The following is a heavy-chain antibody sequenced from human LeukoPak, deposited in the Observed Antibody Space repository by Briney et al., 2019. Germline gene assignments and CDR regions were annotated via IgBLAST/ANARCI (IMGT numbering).Heavy chain of an antibody. CDR2: ISSSGGGT. CDR3: AKDRRDGFLGDAFDI. V-gene: IGHV3-23*01. Sequence: GGSLRLSCAASRFTFSSYAMSWVRQAPGKGLEWVSSISSSGGGTYYADSVKGRFTISRDDSRNALLLHMRSLRAEDTAVYYCAKDRRDGFLGDAFDIWGQGTMVTVSS. D-gene: IGHD5-24*01. J-gene: IGHJ3*02. CDR1: RFTFSSYA.